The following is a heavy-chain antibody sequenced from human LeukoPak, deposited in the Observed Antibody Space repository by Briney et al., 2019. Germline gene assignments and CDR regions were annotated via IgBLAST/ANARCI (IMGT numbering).Heavy chain of an antibody. V-gene: IGHV4-59*01. CDR2: IYYSGNT. CDR1: GVSITTYY. J-gene: IGHJ4*02. Sequence: SETLSLTCTVSGVSITTYYWSWIRQPPGKGLEWIGSIYYSGNTNYNLSLKSRVTISVDTSKNQFSLKLSSVTAADTAVYYCARAYTSWSFDYWGQGTLVTVSS. D-gene: IGHD2-2*02. CDR3: ARAYTSWSFDY.